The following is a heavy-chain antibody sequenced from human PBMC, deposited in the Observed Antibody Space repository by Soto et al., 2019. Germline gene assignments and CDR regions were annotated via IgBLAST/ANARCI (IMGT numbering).Heavy chain of an antibody. CDR1: GYIFTIYG. CDR3: AMVDVYITPSPQDV. J-gene: IGHJ6*02. V-gene: IGHV1-18*01. D-gene: IGHD2-8*01. CDR2: INTYNGKT. Sequence: ASVKVSCKTSGYIFTIYGIGWARQAPGQGLERMGWINTYNGKTNYAHDLQGRVTLTTDTSSSTAYIEMRSVRSNDTAIYYCAMVDVYITPSPQDVWGQGTTVTVSS.